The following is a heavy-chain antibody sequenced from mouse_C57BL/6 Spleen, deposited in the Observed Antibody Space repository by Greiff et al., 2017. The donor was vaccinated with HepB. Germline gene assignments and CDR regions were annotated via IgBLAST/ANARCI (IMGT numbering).Heavy chain of an antibody. D-gene: IGHD1-1*01. CDR3: TTRLHYGSSWDWYFDV. V-gene: IGHV14-1*01. CDR1: GFNIKDYY. J-gene: IGHJ1*03. CDR2: IDPEDGDT. Sequence: VQLQQSGAELVRPGASVKLSCTASGFNIKDYYMHWVKQRPEQGLEWIGRIDPEDGDTEYAPKFQGKATMTADTSSNTAYLQLSSLTSEDTAVYYWTTRLHYGSSWDWYFDVWGTGTTVTVSS.